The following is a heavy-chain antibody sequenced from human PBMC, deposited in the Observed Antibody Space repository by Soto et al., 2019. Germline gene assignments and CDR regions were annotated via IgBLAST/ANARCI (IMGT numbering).Heavy chain of an antibody. Sequence: PGGSLRLSCAASGFTFSSYDMSWVRQAPGKGLEWVSAISGSGGSTSYADSVKGRFTISRDNSQNTQYLQMNSLRAEDTAVYYGATAAAGTYFDYWGQGTLSTVSS. CDR1: GFTFSSYD. V-gene: IGHV3-23*01. D-gene: IGHD6-13*01. CDR3: ATAAAGTYFDY. J-gene: IGHJ4*02. CDR2: ISGSGGST.